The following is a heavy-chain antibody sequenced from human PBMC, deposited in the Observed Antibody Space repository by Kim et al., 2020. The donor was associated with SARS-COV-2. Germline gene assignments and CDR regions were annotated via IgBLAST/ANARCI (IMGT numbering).Heavy chain of an antibody. Sequence: GGSLRLSCAASGFTFSSYGMHWVRQAPGKGLEWVAVISYDGSNKYYADSVKGRFTISRDNSKNTLYLQMNSLRAEDTAVYYCARDRGVVPAAFDYWGQGTLVTVSS. D-gene: IGHD2-2*01. CDR3: ARDRGVVPAAFDY. CDR1: GFTFSSYG. V-gene: IGHV3-33*05. J-gene: IGHJ4*02. CDR2: ISYDGSNK.